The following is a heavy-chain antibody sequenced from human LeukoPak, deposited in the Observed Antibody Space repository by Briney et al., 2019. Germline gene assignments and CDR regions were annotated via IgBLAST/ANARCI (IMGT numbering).Heavy chain of an antibody. CDR3: AKLDPTVLGAFDV. J-gene: IGHJ3*01. D-gene: IGHD1-1*01. V-gene: IGHV3-30*07. Sequence: GGSLRLSCEASGLSLSNYPMHWVRQAPGKGLEWITLITYDGAFDGGKTYYADSVKGRFTISRDNSKSTLFLDMSSLRAEDTAGYYCAKLDPTVLGAFDVWGHGTMVTVSS. CDR1: GLSLSNYP. CDR2: ITYDGAFDGGKT.